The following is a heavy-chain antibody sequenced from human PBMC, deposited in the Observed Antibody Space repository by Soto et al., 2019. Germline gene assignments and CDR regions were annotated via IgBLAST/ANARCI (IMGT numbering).Heavy chain of an antibody. V-gene: IGHV3-33*01. D-gene: IGHD4-17*01. CDR2: IWNDGSNK. J-gene: IGHJ4*02. CDR3: ARTHYGDYFDY. Sequence: QVQLVESGGGVVQPGRSLRLSCAASGFTFSSYGIHWVGQAPGKGLEWVAVIWNDGSNKYYADSVKGRFTISRDNSKNTLYLQMNSLRAEDTAVYYCARTHYGDYFDYWGQGTLVTVSS. CDR1: GFTFSSYG.